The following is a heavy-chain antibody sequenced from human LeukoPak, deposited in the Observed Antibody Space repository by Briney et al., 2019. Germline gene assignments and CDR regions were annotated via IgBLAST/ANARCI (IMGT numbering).Heavy chain of an antibody. V-gene: IGHV1-69*13. CDR1: GGTFSSYA. J-gene: IGHJ5*02. Sequence: ASVKVSCKASGGTFSSYAISWVRQAPGQGLEWMGGIIPIFGTANYAQKFQGRVTITADESTSTAYMVLSSLRSEDTAVYYCAREENGDYVLPGKNWFDPWGQGTLVTVSS. D-gene: IGHD4-17*01. CDR3: AREENGDYVLPGKNWFDP. CDR2: IIPIFGTA.